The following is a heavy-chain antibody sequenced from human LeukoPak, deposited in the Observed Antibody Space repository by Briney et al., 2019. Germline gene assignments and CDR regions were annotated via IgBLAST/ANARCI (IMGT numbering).Heavy chain of an antibody. Sequence: GGSLRLSCVTSGFTFSRYAMHWVRQAPGKGLQWVTVTSYDGSDTYYADSAKGRFTISRDNSKSTLYLQMNSLRAEDTAVYYCAKDTNWNYDWFDPWGQGTLVTVSS. J-gene: IGHJ5*02. CDR3: AKDTNWNYDWFDP. CDR2: TSYDGSDT. D-gene: IGHD1-7*01. CDR1: GFTFSRYA. V-gene: IGHV3-33*05.